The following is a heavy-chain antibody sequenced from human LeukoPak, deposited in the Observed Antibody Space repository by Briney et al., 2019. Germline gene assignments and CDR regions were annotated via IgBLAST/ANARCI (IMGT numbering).Heavy chain of an antibody. V-gene: IGHV4-59*08. CDR1: GYSMRSYY. D-gene: IGHD3-22*01. CDR2: FSHSGTT. CDR3: ARHLDYDSGGYFYPYFDD. Sequence: PSETLSLTCNVSGYSMRSYYWSWLRQPPGKGLEWIAYFSHSGTTNYNPSLKSRVIISVDTSNHQFSLTLRSVTAADTAVYYCARHLDYDSGGYFYPYFDDWGLGTLVTVSS. J-gene: IGHJ4*02.